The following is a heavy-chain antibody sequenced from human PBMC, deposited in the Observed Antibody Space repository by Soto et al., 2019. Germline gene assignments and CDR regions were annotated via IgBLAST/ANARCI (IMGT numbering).Heavy chain of an antibody. D-gene: IGHD3-3*01. CDR1: GFTFSSYA. Sequence: VGSLRLSCAASGFTFSSYAMSWVRQAPGKGLEWVSAISGSGGSTYYADSVKGRFTISRDNSKNTLYLQMNSLRAEDTAVYYCAKYYDFWSGYSGPRFDPWGQGTLVTVSS. CDR3: AKYYDFWSGYSGPRFDP. J-gene: IGHJ5*02. V-gene: IGHV3-23*01. CDR2: ISGSGGST.